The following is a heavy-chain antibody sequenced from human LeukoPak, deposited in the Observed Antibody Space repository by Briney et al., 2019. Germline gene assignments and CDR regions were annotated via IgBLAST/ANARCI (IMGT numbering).Heavy chain of an antibody. J-gene: IGHJ4*02. V-gene: IGHV3-23*01. CDR1: GFTFSSYA. D-gene: IGHD6-13*01. CDR3: AKDFGRRAAAAPPYFDY. CDR2: ISGSGGST. Sequence: GGSLRLSCAASGFTFSSYAMSWVRQAPGKGLEWVSAISGSGGSTYYADSVKGRFTISRDNSKNTLYLQMSSLRAEDTAVYYCAKDFGRRAAAAPPYFDYWGQGTLVTVSS.